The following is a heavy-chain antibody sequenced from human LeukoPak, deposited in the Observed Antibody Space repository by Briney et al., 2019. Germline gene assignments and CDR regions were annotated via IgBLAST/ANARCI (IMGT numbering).Heavy chain of an antibody. CDR1: GFTFTTYW. D-gene: IGHD2-2*01. Sequence: GGSLRLSCAASGFTFTTYWMTWVRQAPGKGLKWVAKIKQDGGEKYYVDSVKGRFTISRDNAKNSLSLQMNSLRAEDTAVYYCARDQGYCTSATCRGDAFDVWGQGSMVSVSS. V-gene: IGHV3-7*01. J-gene: IGHJ3*01. CDR2: IKQDGGEK. CDR3: ARDQGYCTSATCRGDAFDV.